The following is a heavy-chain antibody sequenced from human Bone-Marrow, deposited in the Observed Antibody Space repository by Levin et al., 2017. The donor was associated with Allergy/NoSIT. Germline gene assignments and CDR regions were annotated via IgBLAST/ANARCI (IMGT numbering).Heavy chain of an antibody. V-gene: IGHV5-51*01. J-gene: IGHJ6*03. CDR2: INLADSDT. CDR1: GYSFTNDW. D-gene: IGHD2-8*02. CDR3: ARQLVTPPYYYYYMDV. Sequence: GESLKISCKGSGYSFTNDWIGWVRQMPGKGLEWMGIINLADSDTRYSPPFEGQVIISADKSINTAYLQWHSLKASDTAMYYCARQLVTPPYYYYYMDVWGQGTTVTVSS.